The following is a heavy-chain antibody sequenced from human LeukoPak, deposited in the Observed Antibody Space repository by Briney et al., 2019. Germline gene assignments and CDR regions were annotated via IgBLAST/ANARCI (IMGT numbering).Heavy chain of an antibody. V-gene: IGHV1-69*04. D-gene: IGHD1-26*01. CDR2: IIPILGIA. CDR1: GGTFSSYA. Sequence: WASVKVSCKASGGTFSSYAISWVRQAPGQGLEWMGRIIPILGIANYAQKFQGRVTITADKSTSTAYMELSSLRYEDTAVYYCARDSGSYVPDYWGQGTLVTVSS. CDR3: ARDSGSYVPDY. J-gene: IGHJ4*02.